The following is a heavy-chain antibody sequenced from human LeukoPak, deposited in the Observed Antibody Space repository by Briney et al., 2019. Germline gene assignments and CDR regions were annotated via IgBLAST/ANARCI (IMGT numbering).Heavy chain of an antibody. V-gene: IGHV3-74*01. CDR3: ARGGSYFDISGYYFY. Sequence: GGSPRLTCAASGFTFSSYWMHWVRQAPGKGLVWVSRITSDGSSTSHADSVKGRFTISRDNAKNTLYLQMNSLRAEDTAVYYCARGGSYFDISGYYFYWGQGTLVTVSS. D-gene: IGHD3-22*01. CDR1: GFTFSSYW. CDR2: ITSDGSST. J-gene: IGHJ4*02.